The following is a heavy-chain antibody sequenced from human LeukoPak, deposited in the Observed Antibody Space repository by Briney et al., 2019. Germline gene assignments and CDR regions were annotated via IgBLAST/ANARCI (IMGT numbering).Heavy chain of an antibody. D-gene: IGHD5-18*01. CDR1: GYTFTSYY. Sequence: GASVKVSCKASGYTFTSYYMHWVRQAPGQGLEWMGIINPSGGGTSYAQKFQGRVTMTRDTSTSTVYMELSSLRSEDTAVYYCARELSLNRGYSYLGYWGQGTLVTVSS. J-gene: IGHJ4*02. V-gene: IGHV1-46*01. CDR2: INPSGGGT. CDR3: ARELSLNRGYSYLGY.